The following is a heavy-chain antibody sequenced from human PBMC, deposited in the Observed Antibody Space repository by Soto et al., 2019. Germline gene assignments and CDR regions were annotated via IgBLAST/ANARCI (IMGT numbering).Heavy chain of an antibody. J-gene: IGHJ4*02. V-gene: IGHV4-61*05. Sequence: PSETLSLTCTVSGGSISSSSGYWSWIRQPPGKGLEWIGYIYYSGSTNYNPSLKSRVTISVDTSKNQFSLKLNSMTAADTAVYYCARHNYGSGSTYFDYWGQGTLVTVSS. D-gene: IGHD3-10*01. CDR3: ARHNYGSGSTYFDY. CDR1: GGSISSSSGY. CDR2: IYYSGST.